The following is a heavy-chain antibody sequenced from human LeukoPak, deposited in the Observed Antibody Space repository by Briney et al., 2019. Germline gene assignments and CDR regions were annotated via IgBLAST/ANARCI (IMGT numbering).Heavy chain of an antibody. Sequence: SETLSLTCAVSGGSISSNSYYWGWIRQPPGKGLEWIGSIYYSGSTYYNPSLKSRVTISVDTSKNQFSLKLSSVTAADTAVYYCARAFWEGFLDYWGQGTLVTVSS. CDR1: GGSISSNSYY. CDR2: IYYSGST. V-gene: IGHV4-39*07. J-gene: IGHJ4*02. D-gene: IGHD3-10*01. CDR3: ARAFWEGFLDY.